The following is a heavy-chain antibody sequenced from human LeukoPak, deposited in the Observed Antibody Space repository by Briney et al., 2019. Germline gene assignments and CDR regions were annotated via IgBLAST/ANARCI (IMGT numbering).Heavy chain of an antibody. CDR3: ATYMQRSPFDY. V-gene: IGHV3-21*05. Sequence: GGSLRLSCAASGFTFSSYSLNWVRQAPGKGLEWLSYISGGGGDHIHYADSVKGRFTISRDNSKNTVYLHMNSLRAEDTAVYYCATYMQRSPFDYWGQGTLVTVSS. D-gene: IGHD6-25*01. CDR2: ISGGGGDH. CDR1: GFTFSSYS. J-gene: IGHJ4*02.